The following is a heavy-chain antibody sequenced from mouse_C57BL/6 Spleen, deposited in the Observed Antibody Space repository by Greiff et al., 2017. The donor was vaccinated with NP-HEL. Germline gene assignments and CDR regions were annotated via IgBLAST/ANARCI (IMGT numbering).Heavy chain of an antibody. V-gene: IGHV1-53*01. CDR3: ARGKDAWFAG. CDR1: GYTFTSYW. J-gene: IGHJ3*01. CDR2: INPSNGGT. Sequence: QVQLQQPGTELVKPGASVKLSCKASGYTFTSYWMHWVKQRPGQGLEWIGNINPSNGGTNYTEKFKSKATLTVDKSSSPASMQRSSLTSEDAAVCYWARGKDAWFAGWGKGTMVTVSA.